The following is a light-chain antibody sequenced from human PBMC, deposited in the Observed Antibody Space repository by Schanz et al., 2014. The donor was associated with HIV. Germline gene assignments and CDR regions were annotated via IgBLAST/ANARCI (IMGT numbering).Light chain of an antibody. CDR2: GNN. Sequence: QSVLTQPPSVSGAPGQRVTISCTGSSSNIGAGYDVHWYKQLPETAPKLLIFGNNNRPSGVPDRFSGSKSGTSASLAINGLQSEDETDYYCAAWDDGLNGVIFGGGTKLTVL. V-gene: IGLV1-40*01. J-gene: IGLJ2*01. CDR1: SSNIGAGYD. CDR3: AAWDDGLNGVI.